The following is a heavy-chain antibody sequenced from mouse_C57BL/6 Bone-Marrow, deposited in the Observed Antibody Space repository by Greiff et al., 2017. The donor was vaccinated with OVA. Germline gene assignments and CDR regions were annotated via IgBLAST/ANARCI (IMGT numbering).Heavy chain of an antibody. J-gene: IGHJ2*01. CDR1: GYTFTSYW. D-gene: IGHD2-5*01. CDR3: ARGGYSNLDY. CDR2: IDPSDRYT. Sequence: VQLQQPGAELVKPGASVKLSCKASGYTFTSYWMQWVKQRPGPGLEWIGEIDPSDRYTNYTHKFKGKSTLTVDTSSSTAYMQLSSLTSEDSAVYYCARGGYSNLDYWGQGTTLTVSS. V-gene: IGHV1-50*01.